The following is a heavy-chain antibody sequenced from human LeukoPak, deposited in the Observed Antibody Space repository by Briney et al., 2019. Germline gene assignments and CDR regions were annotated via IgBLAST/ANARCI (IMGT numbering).Heavy chain of an antibody. V-gene: IGHV3-9*01. Sequence: PGGSLRLSCAASGFTFDDYAMHWVRHAPGKGLEWVSGISWNSGSIGYADSVKGRFTISRDNAKNSLYLQMNSLRAEDTALYYCAKDTLINYYGSGSLNYWGQGTLVTVSS. J-gene: IGHJ4*02. D-gene: IGHD3-10*01. CDR2: ISWNSGSI. CDR3: AKDTLINYYGSGSLNY. CDR1: GFTFDDYA.